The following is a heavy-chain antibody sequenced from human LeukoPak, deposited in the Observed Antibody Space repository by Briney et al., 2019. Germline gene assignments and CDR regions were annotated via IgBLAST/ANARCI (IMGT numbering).Heavy chain of an antibody. CDR2: SSHRGST. CDR1: GGSISSSNW. CDR3: ARNAYDGYYFDY. D-gene: IGHD3-16*01. V-gene: IGHV4-4*02. J-gene: IGHJ4*02. Sequence: SETLSLTCAVSGGSISSSNWWSWVRQPPGKGLEWIGESSHRGSTNYNPSLKSRVTISVDKSNNQFSLKLSSVTAADTAVYYCARNAYDGYYFDYWGPGTLVTVSS.